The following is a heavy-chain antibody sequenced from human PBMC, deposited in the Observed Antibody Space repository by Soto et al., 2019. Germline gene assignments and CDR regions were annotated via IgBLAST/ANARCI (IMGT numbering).Heavy chain of an antibody. CDR2: IYWDDDK. D-gene: IGHD3-3*01. Sequence: SGPTLVNPTQTLTLTCTFSGFSLSTSGVGVGWIRQPPGKALEWLALIYWDDDKRYSPSLKSRLTITNDTSKNQVALTMTNMDPVDTATYYCARIAQEGYDFWSGYYTDWFDPWGQGTLVTVSS. V-gene: IGHV2-5*02. J-gene: IGHJ5*02. CDR3: ARIAQEGYDFWSGYYTDWFDP. CDR1: GFSLSTSGVG.